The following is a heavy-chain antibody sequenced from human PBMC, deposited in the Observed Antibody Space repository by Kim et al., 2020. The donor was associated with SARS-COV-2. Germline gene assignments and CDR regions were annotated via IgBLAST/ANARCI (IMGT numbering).Heavy chain of an antibody. D-gene: IGHD5-18*01. J-gene: IGHJ4*02. Sequence: GGSLRLSCAASGFTFSSYGMHWVRQAPGKGLEWVAVISYDGSNKYYADSVKGRFTISRDNSKNTLYLQMNSLRAEDTAVYYCAKDPRGYSYGLGRFDYWGQGTLVTVSS. CDR1: GFTFSSYG. CDR2: ISYDGSNK. V-gene: IGHV3-30*18. CDR3: AKDPRGYSYGLGRFDY.